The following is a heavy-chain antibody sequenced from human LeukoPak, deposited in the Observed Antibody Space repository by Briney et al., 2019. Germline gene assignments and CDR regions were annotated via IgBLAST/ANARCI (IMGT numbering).Heavy chain of an antibody. CDR1: GGSISSYY. J-gene: IGHJ4*02. Sequence: ASETLSLTCTVSGGSISSYYWSWIRQPPGKGLEWIGYIYYSGSANYNPSLKSRVTISVDTSKNQFSLKLSSVTAADTAVYYCARGIGDQNYDFWSGTRMSFDYWGQGTLVTVSS. CDR3: ARGIGDQNYDFWSGTRMSFDY. CDR2: IYYSGSA. D-gene: IGHD3-3*01. V-gene: IGHV4-59*01.